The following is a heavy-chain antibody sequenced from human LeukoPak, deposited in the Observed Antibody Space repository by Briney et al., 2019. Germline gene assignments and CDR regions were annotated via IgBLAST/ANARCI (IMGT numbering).Heavy chain of an antibody. CDR3: ARDRGSSWYLGILY. CDR1: GFTFSSYS. D-gene: IGHD6-13*01. CDR2: ISSSSSYI. V-gene: IGHV3-21*01. Sequence: PGGSLRLSCAASGFTFSSYSMNWVRQAPGKGLEWVSSISSSSSYIYYADSVKGRLTISRDNAKNSLYPQMNSLRAEDTAVYYCARDRGSSWYLGILYWGQGTLVTVSS. J-gene: IGHJ4*02.